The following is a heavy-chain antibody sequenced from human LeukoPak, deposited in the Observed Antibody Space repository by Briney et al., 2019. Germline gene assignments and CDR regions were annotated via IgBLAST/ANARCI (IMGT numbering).Heavy chain of an antibody. D-gene: IGHD3-10*01. CDR3: AKDRYYGSGSYLFDY. V-gene: IGHV3-30*18. J-gene: IGHJ4*02. Sequence: GGSLRLSCAASGFTFSSYGMHWVRQAPGKGLEWVAVISYDGSNKYYADSVKGRFTISRDNSKNTLYLQMNSLRAEATAVYYCAKDRYYGSGSYLFDYWGQGTLVTVSS. CDR1: GFTFSSYG. CDR2: ISYDGSNK.